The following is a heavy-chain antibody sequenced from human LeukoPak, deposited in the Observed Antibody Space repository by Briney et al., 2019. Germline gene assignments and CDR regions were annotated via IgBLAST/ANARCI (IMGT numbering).Heavy chain of an antibody. CDR3: AREVHDYGDYKWFDP. V-gene: IGHV4-59*01. J-gene: IGHJ5*02. Sequence: NSSETLSLTCTVSGGSISSYYWSWVRQPPGKGLEWVGYIYNSGRTNYNPSLKSRVTISVDTSKNQFSLKLSPVTAADTAVYYCAREVHDYGDYKWFDPWGQGTLVTVSS. CDR1: GGSISSYY. CDR2: IYNSGRT. D-gene: IGHD4-17*01.